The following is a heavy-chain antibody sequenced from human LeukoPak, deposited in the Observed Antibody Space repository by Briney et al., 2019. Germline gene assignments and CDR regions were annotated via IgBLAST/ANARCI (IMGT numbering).Heavy chain of an antibody. CDR2: IYPGDSDT. V-gene: IGHV5-51*01. D-gene: IGHD3-22*01. J-gene: IGHJ4*02. Sequence: TGESLKISCKGSGYSFTSYWIGWVRQMPGKGLEWMGIIYPGDSDTRYSPSFQGQVTISPDKSISTAYLQWSSLKASDTAMYYCARHAAYYYDSSGCFDYWGQGTLVTVSS. CDR1: GYSFTSYW. CDR3: ARHAAYYYDSSGCFDY.